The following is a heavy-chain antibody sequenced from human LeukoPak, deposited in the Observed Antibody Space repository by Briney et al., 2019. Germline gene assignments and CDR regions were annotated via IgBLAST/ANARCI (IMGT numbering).Heavy chain of an antibody. J-gene: IGHJ4*02. Sequence: SETLSLTCAVSGYSISSGYYWGWIRQSPGKGLEWIGSIYYSGSTYYNPSLKSRVTISVDTSKNQFSPKLNSVTAADTAVYYCARSPRVVGSGSYFDYWGQGTLVTVSS. CDR3: ARSPRVVGSGSYFDY. CDR2: IYYSGST. D-gene: IGHD3-10*01. CDR1: GYSISSGYY. V-gene: IGHV4-38-2*01.